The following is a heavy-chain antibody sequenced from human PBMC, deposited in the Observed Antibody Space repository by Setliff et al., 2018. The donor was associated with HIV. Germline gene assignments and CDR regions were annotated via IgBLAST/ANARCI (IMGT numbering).Heavy chain of an antibody. D-gene: IGHD3-22*01. CDR2: GFHSGTT. J-gene: IGHJ5*02. Sequence: PSETLSLTCTVSGGSISSSSYYWGWIRQSPGKGLEWIGSGFHSGTTYYNPSLKSRVTISVDTSKNQLSLKVNSVTAADTAVYYCARDMTYYYDTSGSFGCFDPWGQGTLVTVSS. CDR1: GGSISSSSYY. CDR3: ARDMTYYYDTSGSFGCFDP. V-gene: IGHV4-39*07.